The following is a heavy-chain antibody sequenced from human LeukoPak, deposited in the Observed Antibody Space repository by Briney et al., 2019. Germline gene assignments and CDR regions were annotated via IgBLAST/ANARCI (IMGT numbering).Heavy chain of an antibody. CDR3: ARLFARGGEISGSYFYY. V-gene: IGHV1-18*01. J-gene: IGHJ4*02. CDR2: ISGFNGIT. D-gene: IGHD1-26*01. Sequence: ASVKVSCKASGYTFTNYGLSWVRQAPGQGLEWMGWISGFNGITNYAQSLQGRVTMTTDTSTNTAYMELRSLRSEDTAVYYCARLFARGGEISGSYFYYWGQGTLVTVSS. CDR1: GYTFTNYG.